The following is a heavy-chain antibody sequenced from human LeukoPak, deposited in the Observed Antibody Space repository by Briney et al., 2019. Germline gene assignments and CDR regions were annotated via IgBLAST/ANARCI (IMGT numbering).Heavy chain of an antibody. D-gene: IGHD3-10*01. CDR3: ARDSKRFGHRDAFDI. Sequence: GGSXRLSXAAXXXXXXXXXXXXVXXXXXXXXXXVXXXYYDXXNKXNADSVKGRFXXSRDNSKNMLFLQLNSLRAEDTAXYYCARDSKRFGHRDAFDIWGQGTMVTVSS. CDR2: XYYDXXNK. V-gene: IGHV3-33*01. CDR1: XXXXXXXX. J-gene: IGHJ3*02.